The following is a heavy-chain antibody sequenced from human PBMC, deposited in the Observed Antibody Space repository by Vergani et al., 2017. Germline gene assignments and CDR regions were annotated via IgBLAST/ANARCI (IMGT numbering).Heavy chain of an antibody. J-gene: IGHJ6*02. Sequence: EVQLLESGGGLVQPGGSLRLSCAASGFTFSNYAMSWVRQAPGKGLEWVSLISGSGGTTNYADSVQGRFTISRDTSKHTLFLQMNGLRAEDTAVYYCAKDRGNSAAVAGFYFYYGLDVWGQGTTVTVSS. CDR3: AKDRGNSAAVAGFYFYYGLDV. V-gene: IGHV3-23*01. D-gene: IGHD6-19*01. CDR1: GFTFSNYA. CDR2: ISGSGGTT.